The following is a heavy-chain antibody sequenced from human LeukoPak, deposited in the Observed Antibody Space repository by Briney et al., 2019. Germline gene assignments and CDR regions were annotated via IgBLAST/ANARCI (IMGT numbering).Heavy chain of an antibody. Sequence: AGRSLRLSCAPSAFTFTSYGTHWARQPPGKGQEWVSVISYDGSNKYYADSVKGRFTISRDNSKNTLYLQMKSIRPEDTAVYFCAKDDGGSVTTTDFEYWGQGTLVTVSS. CDR1: AFTFTSYG. V-gene: IGHV3-30*18. CDR2: ISYDGSNK. J-gene: IGHJ4*02. CDR3: AKDDGGSVTTTDFEY. D-gene: IGHD4-17*01.